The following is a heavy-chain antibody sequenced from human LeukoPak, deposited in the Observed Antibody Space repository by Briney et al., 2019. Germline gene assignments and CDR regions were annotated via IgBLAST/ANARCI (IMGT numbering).Heavy chain of an antibody. CDR3: ARDIYYYDSSGYLHRDYFDY. J-gene: IGHJ4*02. V-gene: IGHV3-21*01. CDR1: GFTFTTYT. CDR2: ISSSSSYI. Sequence: GGSLRLSCAASGFTFTTYTMNWVRQAPGKGLEWVSSISSSSSYIYYADSVKGRFTISRDNAKNSLYLQMNSLRAEDTAVYYCARDIYYYDSSGYLHRDYFDYWGQGTLVTVSS. D-gene: IGHD3-22*01.